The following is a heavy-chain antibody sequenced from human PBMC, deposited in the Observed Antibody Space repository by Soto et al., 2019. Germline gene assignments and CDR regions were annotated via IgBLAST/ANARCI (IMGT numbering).Heavy chain of an antibody. Sequence: GGSLRLSCAASGFTFSSYAMSWVRQAPGKGLEWVSAISGSGGSTYYADSVKGRFTISRDNAKNTLYLQMNSLRVDDTAVYYCARGPRGLYHHDYWGQGALVTVSS. CDR1: GFTFSSYA. CDR3: ARGPRGLYHHDY. CDR2: ISGSGGST. J-gene: IGHJ4*02. D-gene: IGHD2-2*01. V-gene: IGHV3-23*01.